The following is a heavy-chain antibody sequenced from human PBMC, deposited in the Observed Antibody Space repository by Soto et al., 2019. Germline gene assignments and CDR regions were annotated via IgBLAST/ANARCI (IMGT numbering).Heavy chain of an antibody. CDR3: ARDPACGDCSNDAFDI. Sequence: PGGSLRLSCAASGFTFSSYAMSWVRQAPGKGLVWVSRINSDGSSTSYADSVKGRFTISRDNAKNTLYLQMNSLRAEDTAVYYCARDPACGDCSNDAFDIWGQGTMVTVSS. CDR1: GFTFSSYA. J-gene: IGHJ3*02. CDR2: INSDGSST. D-gene: IGHD2-21*01. V-gene: IGHV3-74*01.